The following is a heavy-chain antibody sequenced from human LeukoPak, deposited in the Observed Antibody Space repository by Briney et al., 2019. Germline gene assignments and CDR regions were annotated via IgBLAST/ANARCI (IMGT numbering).Heavy chain of an antibody. D-gene: IGHD1-26*01. CDR2: ISWNSASI. V-gene: IGHV3-9*01. CDR3: ARETTGELRD. Sequence: GGSLRLSCAASGFTFSNYAMHWVRQAPGKGLEWVAGISWNSASITYADSVKGRFTISRDNAKNSLYLQMNSLRAEDTAVYYCARETTGELRDWGQGTLVTVSS. CDR1: GFTFSNYA. J-gene: IGHJ4*02.